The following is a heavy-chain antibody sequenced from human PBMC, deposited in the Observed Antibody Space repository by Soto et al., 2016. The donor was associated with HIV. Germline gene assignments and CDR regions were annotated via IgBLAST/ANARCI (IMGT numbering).Heavy chain of an antibody. Sequence: QVQLQESGPRLVKPSETLSPTCTVSGGSISSYYWTWIRQSPEKGLELIGFIYYNGTTNYNPSLGSRVSISVQRSRNQFSLKLNSVTIADTAVYYCATTVILPTPAHFDHWGQGILVTVSS. CDR2: IYYNGTT. J-gene: IGHJ5*02. D-gene: IGHD4-17*01. CDR3: ATTVILPTPAHFDH. CDR1: GGSISSYY. V-gene: IGHV4-59*01.